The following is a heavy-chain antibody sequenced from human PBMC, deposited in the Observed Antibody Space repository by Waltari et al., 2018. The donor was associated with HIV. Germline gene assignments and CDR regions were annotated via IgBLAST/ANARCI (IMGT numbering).Heavy chain of an antibody. J-gene: IGHJ5*02. CDR3: ARVGCSSASCYSGWFDP. Sequence: QAQLAQSGAEVKKPGASVKGSCKASGYPFTSYGIRRARQAPGQGLEWLGWISAYNGNTNYAQKLQGRVTMTTDTSTSTAYMELRSLRSDDTAVYYCARVGCSSASCYSGWFDPWGQGTLVTVSS. CDR2: ISAYNGNT. V-gene: IGHV1-18*01. CDR1: GYPFTSYG. D-gene: IGHD2-2*01.